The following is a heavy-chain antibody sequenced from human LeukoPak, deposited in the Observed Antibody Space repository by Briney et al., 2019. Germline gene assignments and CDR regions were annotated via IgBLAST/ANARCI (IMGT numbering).Heavy chain of an antibody. D-gene: IGHD3/OR15-3a*01. CDR1: GYTFTGYY. CDR3: AKILTPDYDFLPGYNPNDFYYGMDV. V-gene: IGHV1-2*02. CDR2: INPNSGGT. J-gene: IGHJ6*02. Sequence: ASVKVSCKASGYTFTGYYMHWVRQAPGQGLEWMGWINPNSGGTNYAQKFQGRVTMTRDTSISTAYMELSRLRSDDTAVYYCAKILTPDYDFLPGYNPNDFYYGMDVWGQGTTVAVSS.